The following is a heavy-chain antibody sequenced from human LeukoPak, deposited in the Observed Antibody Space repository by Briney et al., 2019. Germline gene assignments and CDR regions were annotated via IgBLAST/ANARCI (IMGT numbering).Heavy chain of an antibody. D-gene: IGHD1-26*01. Sequence: SVTVSCTASGGTFSSYAISWVRQAPGQGLEWMGGIIPIFGTANYAQKFQGRVTITTDESTSTAYMEMSSLRSEDTAVYYCAGGYSPGYYYYYMDVWGKGTTVTVSS. V-gene: IGHV1-69*05. CDR1: GGTFSSYA. CDR3: AGGYSPGYYYYYMDV. CDR2: IIPIFGTA. J-gene: IGHJ6*03.